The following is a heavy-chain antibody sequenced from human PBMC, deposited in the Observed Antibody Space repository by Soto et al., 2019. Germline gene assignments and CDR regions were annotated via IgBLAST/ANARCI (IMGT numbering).Heavy chain of an antibody. D-gene: IGHD6-13*01. CDR3: ARGDSNSWSDY. CDR2: ISYDGTNK. Sequence: QVQLVESGGGVVQPGRSLRLSCAASGFTFRSYAMDWVRQAPGKGLEWVAVISYDGTNKYYADSVKGRFTISRDNSKNTLSLQMNSRRAEDTAVYYCARGDSNSWSDYWGQGTLVTVSS. CDR1: GFTFRSYA. J-gene: IGHJ4*02. V-gene: IGHV3-30*01.